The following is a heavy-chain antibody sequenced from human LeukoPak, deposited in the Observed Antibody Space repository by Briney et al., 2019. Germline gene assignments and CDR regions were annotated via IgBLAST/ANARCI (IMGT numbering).Heavy chain of an antibody. J-gene: IGHJ5*02. CDR3: ARGALPPGLYCGGDCYSNWFDP. CDR2: IYHSGST. Sequence: SETLSLTCTVSGGSISSGGYYWSWIRQPPGKGLEWIGYIYHSGSTYYNPSLKSRVTISVDRSKNQFSLKLSSVTAADTAVYYCARGALPPGLYCGGDCYSNWFDPWGQGTLVTVSS. V-gene: IGHV4-30-2*01. D-gene: IGHD2-21*01. CDR1: GGSISSGGYY.